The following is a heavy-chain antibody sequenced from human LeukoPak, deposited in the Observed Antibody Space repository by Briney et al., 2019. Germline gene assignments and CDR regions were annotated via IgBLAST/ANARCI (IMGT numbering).Heavy chain of an antibody. D-gene: IGHD6-19*01. J-gene: IGHJ4*02. CDR1: GFTVSSNY. V-gene: IGHV3-53*01. CDR2: IYSGSST. CDR3: ATGIAVAGKDY. Sequence: GGSLRLSCAASGFTVSSNYMSWVRQAPGKGLEWVSVIYSGSSTYYADSVKGRFTISRDNSKNTLYLQMNSLRAEDTAVYYCATGIAVAGKDYWGQGTLVTVSS.